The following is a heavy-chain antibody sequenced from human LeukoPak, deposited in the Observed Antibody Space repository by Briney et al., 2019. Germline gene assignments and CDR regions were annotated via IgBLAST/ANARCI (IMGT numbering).Heavy chain of an antibody. D-gene: IGHD3-22*01. Sequence: SVKVSCKASGGTFSSYAISWVRQAPGQGLEWMGGIIPIFGTANYAQKFQGRVTITTDESTSTAYMELSSLRSEDTAVCYCARGPYYDSSGYYSYYYYFYMDVWGKGITVTVSS. CDR2: IIPIFGTA. CDR1: GGTFSSYA. CDR3: ARGPYYDSSGYYSYYYYFYMDV. V-gene: IGHV1-69*05. J-gene: IGHJ6*03.